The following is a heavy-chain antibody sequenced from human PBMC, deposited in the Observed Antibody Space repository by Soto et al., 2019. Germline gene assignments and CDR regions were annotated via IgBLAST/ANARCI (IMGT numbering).Heavy chain of an antibody. CDR3: ARVRWDQPWVFDY. D-gene: IGHD1-26*01. CDR1: GGSFSAYY. Sequence: QVQLQQWGAGVLKPSETLSLTCAVYGGSFSAYYWSWIRQPPGKGLERIGEINHTGSTNYHPSLKSRVTISVDTSKNQFSLKLTSVTAADTAVYYCARVRWDQPWVFDYWGQGTLVTVSS. CDR2: INHTGST. J-gene: IGHJ4*02. V-gene: IGHV4-34*01.